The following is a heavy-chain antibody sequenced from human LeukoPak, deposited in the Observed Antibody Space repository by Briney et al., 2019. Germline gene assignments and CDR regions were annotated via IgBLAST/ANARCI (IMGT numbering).Heavy chain of an antibody. D-gene: IGHD2-15*01. J-gene: IGHJ4*02. CDR3: ARLQYGSGGSCFSKTDY. Sequence: ASVKVSCKASGYTFTSYGISWVRQAPGQGLEWMGWISAYNGNTNYAQKLQGRVTMTTDTSTSTAYMELRSLRSDDTAVYYCARLQYGSGGSCFSKTDYWGQGTLVTVSS. CDR2: ISAYNGNT. CDR1: GYTFTSYG. V-gene: IGHV1-18*01.